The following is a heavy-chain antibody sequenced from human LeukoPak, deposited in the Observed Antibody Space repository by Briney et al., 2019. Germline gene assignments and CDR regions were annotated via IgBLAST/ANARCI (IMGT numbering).Heavy chain of an antibody. D-gene: IGHD5-24*01. CDR1: GFTFSSYW. CDR3: ARDRRWLNAIDI. J-gene: IGHJ3*02. Sequence: PGGSLRLSCAASGFTFSSYWMHWVRQAPGKGLVWVSRIKSDGSITNYADSVKGRFTISRDNAKNTLYLQMNSLRAEDTAVYYCARDRRWLNAIDIWGQGTMVTVSS. V-gene: IGHV3-74*01. CDR2: IKSDGSIT.